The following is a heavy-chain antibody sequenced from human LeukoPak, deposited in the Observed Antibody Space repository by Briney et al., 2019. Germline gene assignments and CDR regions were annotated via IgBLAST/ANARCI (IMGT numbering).Heavy chain of an antibody. Sequence: GGSLRLSCAASGFTFSSYAMSWVRQAPGKGLEWVSAISGSGGSTYYADSVKGRFSISRDNSKNTLYLQMNSLRAEDTAVYYCAKATGGSYYYSIDYSSQGTLVTVSS. V-gene: IGHV3-23*01. D-gene: IGHD1-26*01. CDR3: AKATGGSYYYSIDY. CDR2: ISGSGGST. CDR1: GFTFSSYA. J-gene: IGHJ4*02.